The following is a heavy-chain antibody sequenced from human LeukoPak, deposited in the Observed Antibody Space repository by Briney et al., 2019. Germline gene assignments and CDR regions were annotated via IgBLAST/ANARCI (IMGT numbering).Heavy chain of an antibody. CDR3: ARVGADYNWNYGFY. J-gene: IGHJ4*02. CDR1: GGSISSSSYY. CDR2: ISYTGST. V-gene: IGHV4-39*07. D-gene: IGHD1-7*01. Sequence: SETLSLTCTVSGGSISSSSYYWGWIRQPPGKGLEWIGTISYTGSTFYNPSLKSRVTMSVDTSKNHFSLKLSSVTAADTAVYYCARVGADYNWNYGFYWGQGTLVTVSS.